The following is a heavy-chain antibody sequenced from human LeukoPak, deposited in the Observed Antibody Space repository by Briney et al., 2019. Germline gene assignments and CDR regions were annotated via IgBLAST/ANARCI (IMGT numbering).Heavy chain of an antibody. CDR3: ATLTVRGVINI. J-gene: IGHJ4*02. V-gene: IGHV3-15*01. D-gene: IGHD3-10*01. Sequence: PGGSLRLSCAASGFTFSNTWMKLGRQAPGEGLGGGGRIQSKTDGGTTEYAAPVKGRFTISRDDSKTTLYLQMNSLKTEDTAVYYCATLTVRGVINIWGQGTLVTVSS. CDR1: GFTFSNTW. CDR2: IQSKTDGGTT.